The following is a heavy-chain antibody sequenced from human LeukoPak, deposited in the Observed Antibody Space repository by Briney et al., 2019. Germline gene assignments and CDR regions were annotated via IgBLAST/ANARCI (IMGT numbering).Heavy chain of an antibody. V-gene: IGHV4-39*02. CDR3: GRDWLQGGGD. D-gene: IGHD2-21*01. CDR2: TIYYTGNT. Sequence: SETLSLTCSVSGGSISSSSYYWGWIRQPPGKGLEWIGSTIYYTGNTDYNPSLKSRVTISIDTAKNQFSLKLNSVTAADTAVYYCGRDWLQGGGDWGQGILVTVSS. J-gene: IGHJ4*02. CDR1: GGSISSSSYY.